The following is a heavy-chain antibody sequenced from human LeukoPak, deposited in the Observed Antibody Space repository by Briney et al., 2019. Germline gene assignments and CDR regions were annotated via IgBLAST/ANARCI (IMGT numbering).Heavy chain of an antibody. Sequence: SETLSLTCTVSGGSISSYYWSWIRQPPGKGLEWIGYIYYSGSTNYNPSLKSRVTISVDTSKNQFSLKLSSVTAADTAVYYCAREKGFGELLFDYWGQGTLVTVSS. CDR2: IYYSGST. V-gene: IGHV4-59*01. CDR3: AREKGFGELLFDY. D-gene: IGHD3-10*01. CDR1: GGSISSYY. J-gene: IGHJ4*02.